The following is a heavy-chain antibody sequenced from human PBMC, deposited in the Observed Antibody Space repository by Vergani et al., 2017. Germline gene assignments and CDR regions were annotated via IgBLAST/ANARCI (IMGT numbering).Heavy chain of an antibody. V-gene: IGHV4-34*01. CDR3: ARGPVLSLRRGWYFDL. D-gene: IGHD3-16*01. CDR2: INNSGSN. Sequence: QVQLQQWGAGLLKPSETLSLTCAVYGGSFSGYYWSWIRQPPGKGLEWIGEINNSGSNNYNPSLKSRVTISVDTSKNQFSLKLSSMTAADTAVYYCARGPVLSLRRGWYFDLWGRGTLVTVSS. CDR1: GGSFSGYY. J-gene: IGHJ2*01.